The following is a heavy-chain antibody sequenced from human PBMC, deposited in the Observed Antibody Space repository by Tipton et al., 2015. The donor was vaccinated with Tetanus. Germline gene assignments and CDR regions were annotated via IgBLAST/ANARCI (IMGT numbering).Heavy chain of an antibody. CDR3: VSGAALDY. D-gene: IGHD6-25*01. CDR2: IWYDGSNQ. J-gene: IGHJ4*02. CDR1: GFTFKKYA. V-gene: IGHV3-33*07. Sequence: SLRLSCVASGFTFKKYAISWVRQAPGKGLGWLAVIWYDGSNQYYEESMKGRFTISRDNAKNTIFLQMNSLRADDTAVYYCVSGAALDYWGQGTLMTVSS.